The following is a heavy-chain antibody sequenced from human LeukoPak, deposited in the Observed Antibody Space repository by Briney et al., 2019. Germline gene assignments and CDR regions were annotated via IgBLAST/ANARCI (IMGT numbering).Heavy chain of an antibody. CDR2: ISSSSSYI. D-gene: IGHD3-16*01. CDR3: ARDGGRRLYYYYMDV. Sequence: GGSLRLSCAASGFTFSSYSMNWVRQAPGKGLEWVSSISSSSSYIYYADSVKGRSTISRDNAKNSLYLQMNSLRAEDTAVYYCARDGGRRLYYYYMDVWGKGTTVTVSS. V-gene: IGHV3-21*01. J-gene: IGHJ6*03. CDR1: GFTFSSYS.